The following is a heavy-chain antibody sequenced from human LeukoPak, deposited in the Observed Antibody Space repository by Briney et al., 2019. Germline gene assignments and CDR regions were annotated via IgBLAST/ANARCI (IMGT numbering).Heavy chain of an antibody. V-gene: IGHV3-30-3*01. CDR3: ARGPGYYDFWSGYYTDY. J-gene: IGHJ4*02. Sequence: GGSLRLSCAASGFTFSSYAMHWVRQAPGKGLEWVAVISYDGSSKYYADSVKGRFTISRDNSKNTLYLQMNSLRAEDTAVYYCARGPGYYDFWSGYYTDYWGQGTLVTVSS. D-gene: IGHD3-3*01. CDR2: ISYDGSSK. CDR1: GFTFSSYA.